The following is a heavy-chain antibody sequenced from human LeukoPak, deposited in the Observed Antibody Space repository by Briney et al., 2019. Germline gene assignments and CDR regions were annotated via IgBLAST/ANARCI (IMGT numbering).Heavy chain of an antibody. D-gene: IGHD1-26*01. CDR1: GFTFDDYA. Sequence: PGRSLRLSCAASGFTFDDYAMHWVRQAPGKGLEWVSGISWNSGSIGYADSVKGRFTISRDNAKNSLYLQMNSLRAEDTALYYCAKDVRRVGNYVDYWGQGTLVTVSS. CDR2: ISWNSGSI. V-gene: IGHV3-9*01. J-gene: IGHJ4*02. CDR3: AKDVRRVGNYVDY.